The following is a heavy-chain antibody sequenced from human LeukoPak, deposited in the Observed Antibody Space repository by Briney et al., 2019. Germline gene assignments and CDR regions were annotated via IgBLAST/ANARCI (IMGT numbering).Heavy chain of an antibody. CDR3: ARGRNVVATSGYFDY. CDR1: GFTFSNYA. CDR2: ISYDGDNK. Sequence: GGSLSLSCAGSGFTFSNYAMHWVRQAPGKGLEWVATISYDGDNKYYAESLKGRFTISRDNSKNTLYLQMNSLIAEDTAVYYCARGRNVVATSGYFDYWGQGTLVPVSS. V-gene: IGHV3-30-3*01. D-gene: IGHD5-12*01. J-gene: IGHJ4*02.